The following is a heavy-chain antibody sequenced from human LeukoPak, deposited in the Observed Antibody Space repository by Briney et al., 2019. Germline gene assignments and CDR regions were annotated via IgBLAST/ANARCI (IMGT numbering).Heavy chain of an antibody. CDR3: AKFTGGNWFDP. J-gene: IGHJ5*02. CDR1: GFTFSSYV. D-gene: IGHD4-23*01. Sequence: GGSLRHSCAASGFTFSSYVMNWVRQAPGKGLEWVSGISGSGGSTYYADSVKGRFTISRDNSKNTLHLQVNSLRAEDTAVYYCAKFTGGNWFDPWGQGTLVTVSS. CDR2: ISGSGGST. V-gene: IGHV3-23*01.